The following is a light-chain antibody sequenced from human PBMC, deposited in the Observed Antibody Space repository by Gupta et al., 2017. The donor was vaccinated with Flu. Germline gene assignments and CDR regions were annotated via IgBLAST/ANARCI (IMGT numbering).Light chain of an antibody. Sequence: VALGQTARLSCGGEKIGNKNVHWDYQKPGQAPVLVIDNERFRPSGISERFSGSNSGNTAALTITRVQVGDEGDYYCQGWDTNTVFGGGTKLTVL. V-gene: IGLV3-9*01. CDR3: QGWDTNTV. CDR1: KIGNKN. CDR2: NER. J-gene: IGLJ2*01.